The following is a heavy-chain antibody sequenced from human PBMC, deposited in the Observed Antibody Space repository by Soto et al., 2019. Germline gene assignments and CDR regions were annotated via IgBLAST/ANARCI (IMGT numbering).Heavy chain of an antibody. CDR2: ISSSSSYI. CDR1: GFTFSSYS. Sequence: GGSLRLSCAASGFTFSSYSMNWVRQAPGKGLEWVSSISSSSSYIYYADSVKGRFTISRDNAKNSLYLQMNSLRAEDTAVYYCARDPATKPPLHCSGGSCYGYWGQGTLVTVSS. D-gene: IGHD2-15*01. CDR3: ARDPATKPPLHCSGGSCYGY. V-gene: IGHV3-21*01. J-gene: IGHJ4*02.